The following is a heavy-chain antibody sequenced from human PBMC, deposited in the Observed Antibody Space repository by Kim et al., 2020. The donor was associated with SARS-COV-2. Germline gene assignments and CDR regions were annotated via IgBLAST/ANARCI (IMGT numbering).Heavy chain of an antibody. CDR1: GGSISSYY. CDR3: ASTIAVAGTWGFDY. CDR2: IYYSGST. V-gene: IGHV4-59*08. Sequence: SETLSHTCTVSGGSISSYYWSWIRQPPGKGLEWIGYIYYSGSTNYNPSLKSRVTISVDTSKNQFSLKLSSVTAADTAVYYCASTIAVAGTWGFDYWGQGTLVTVSS. J-gene: IGHJ4*02. D-gene: IGHD6-19*01.